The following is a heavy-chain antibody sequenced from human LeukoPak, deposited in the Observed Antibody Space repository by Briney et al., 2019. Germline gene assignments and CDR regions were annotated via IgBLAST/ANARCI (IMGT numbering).Heavy chain of an antibody. D-gene: IGHD3-22*01. V-gene: IGHV4-59*01. CDR1: GGSISSYY. CDR3: ARGYYDSSGYSNPFEY. Sequence: SETLSFTGTGSGGSISSYYWSWIRQPPGKGRVGSGYIYYTGSTNYNPSLRSRVTISVDTSKNQFSLRLSSVTAADTAVYYCARGYYDSSGYSNPFEYWGQGALVTVSS. CDR2: IYYTGST. J-gene: IGHJ4*02.